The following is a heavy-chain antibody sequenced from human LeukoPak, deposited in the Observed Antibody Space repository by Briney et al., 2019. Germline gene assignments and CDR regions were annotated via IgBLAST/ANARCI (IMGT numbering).Heavy chain of an antibody. V-gene: IGHV3-23*01. Sequence: GGSLRLSCAAAGFTFSSYAMSWVRQAPGKGLEWVSGISGSGDNTYYADSVKGRFTISRDNSKNTLYVQVNSLGTEDTAAYYCAKGSYYDSSGSFYFDYWGQGTLVTVSS. J-gene: IGHJ4*02. CDR1: GFTFSSYA. CDR3: AKGSYYDSSGSFYFDY. CDR2: ISGSGDNT. D-gene: IGHD3-22*01.